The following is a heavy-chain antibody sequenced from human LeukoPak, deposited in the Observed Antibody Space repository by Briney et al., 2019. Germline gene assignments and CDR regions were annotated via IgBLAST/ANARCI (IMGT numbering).Heavy chain of an antibody. D-gene: IGHD6-19*01. J-gene: IGHJ4*02. V-gene: IGHV4-59*01. CDR2: IYYSGST. Sequence: SETLSLTCTVSGTSITSYYWSWIRQPPGKGLEWIGYIYYSGSTNYNPSLKSRVTISVDTSQNPFSLKLTSVTPADTPVDYCARDRAVAAAVYYFDYWGQGTLVTVSS. CDR3: ARDRAVAAAVYYFDY. CDR1: GTSITSYY.